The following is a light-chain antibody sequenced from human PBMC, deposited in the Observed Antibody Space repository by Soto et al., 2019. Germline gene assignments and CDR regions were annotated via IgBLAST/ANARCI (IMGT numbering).Light chain of an antibody. V-gene: IGKV1-5*03. CDR1: QSISSW. J-gene: IGKJ1*01. Sequence: DIQMTQSPSTLSASVGDRVTITCRASQSISSWLAWYQQKPGKAPKLLIYKASTLQSGVPSRFSVSGSGTEFTLTISSLQTDDFATYYCQQYNSFSGTLGQGTKVEIK. CDR2: KAS. CDR3: QQYNSFSGT.